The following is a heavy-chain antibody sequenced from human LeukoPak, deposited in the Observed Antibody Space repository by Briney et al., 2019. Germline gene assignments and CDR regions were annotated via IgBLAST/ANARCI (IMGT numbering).Heavy chain of an antibody. J-gene: IGHJ3*02. V-gene: IGHV3-21*01. CDR2: ISSSGAYI. CDR1: GFTFSSYN. CDR3: ARVMPSYGEGAFDI. Sequence: ESLRLYCAASGFTFSSYNMIWVGQAPGKGLEWVSSISSSGAYIYYADSIKGRFTISRDNAKNSLYLQMSSLRAEDTAVYYCARVMPSYGEGAFDIGGEGRSATVSS. D-gene: IGHD5-18*01.